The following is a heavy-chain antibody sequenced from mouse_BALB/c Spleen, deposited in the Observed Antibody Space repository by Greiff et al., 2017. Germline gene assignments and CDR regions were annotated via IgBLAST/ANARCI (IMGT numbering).Heavy chain of an antibody. CDR3: ARTGDGYHYAMDY. CDR2: IYPGDGDT. V-gene: IGHV1-87*01. Sequence: QVKLQQSGAELARPGASVKLSCKASGYTFTSYWMQWVKQRPGQGLEWIGAIYPGDGDTRYTQKFKGKATLTADKSSSTAYMQLSSLASEDSAVYYCARTGDGYHYAMDYWGQGTSVTVSS. D-gene: IGHD1-2*01. J-gene: IGHJ4*01. CDR1: GYTFTSYW.